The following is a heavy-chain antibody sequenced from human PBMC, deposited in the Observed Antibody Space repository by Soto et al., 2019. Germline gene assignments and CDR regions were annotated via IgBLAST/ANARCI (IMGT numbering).Heavy chain of an antibody. Sequence: GGSLRLSCAASGFTFSDHSMDWDRQAPGKGLDWVGRTRDKANSYTTEYAASVKGRFTISRDDSKNSLYLQMNSLKIEDTAVYYCASLIDDYWGQGTLVTVSS. J-gene: IGHJ4*02. V-gene: IGHV3-72*01. CDR2: TRDKANSYTT. CDR3: ASLIDDY. CDR1: GFTFSDHS.